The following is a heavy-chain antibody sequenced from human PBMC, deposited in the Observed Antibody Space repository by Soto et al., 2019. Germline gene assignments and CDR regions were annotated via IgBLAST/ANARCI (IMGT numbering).Heavy chain of an antibody. D-gene: IGHD6-25*01. V-gene: IGHV1-18*01. CDR3: ARDRIAAAGTYIGWFDP. CDR2: ISAYNGNT. J-gene: IGHJ5*02. Sequence: ASVKVSCKASGYTFTSYGISWVRQAPGQGLEWMGWISAYNGNTNYAQKLQGRVTMTTDTSTSTAYMELRSLRSDDTAVYYCARDRIAAAGTYIGWFDPWGQGTLVTVSS. CDR1: GYTFTSYG.